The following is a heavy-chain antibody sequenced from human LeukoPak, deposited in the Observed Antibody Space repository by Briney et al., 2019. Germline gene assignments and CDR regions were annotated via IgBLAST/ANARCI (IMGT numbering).Heavy chain of an antibody. CDR2: INPNSGGT. Sequence: ASVKVSCKAFGYTFTSNYMHWVRQAPGQGLEWMGWINPNSGGTNYAQKFQGRVTMTRDTSISTAYMELSRLRSDDTAVYYCARRISYSNFYYFDYWGQGTLVTVSS. V-gene: IGHV1-2*02. D-gene: IGHD4-11*01. CDR1: GYTFTSNY. J-gene: IGHJ4*02. CDR3: ARRISYSNFYYFDY.